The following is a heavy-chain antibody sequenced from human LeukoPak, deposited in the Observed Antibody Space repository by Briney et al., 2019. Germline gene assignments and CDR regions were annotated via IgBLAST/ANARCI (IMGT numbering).Heavy chain of an antibody. D-gene: IGHD1-26*01. CDR3: AKVGHTGSYFDY. J-gene: IGHJ4*02. CDR2: VSGSGGTT. Sequence: PGGSLRLSCAASGFTFNNYDMTWVRQPPGKGLEWVSTVSGSGGTTYYADSVKGRFTISRDNSKNTLYVQMNSLRAEDTAVYYCAKVGHTGSYFDYWGQGTLVTVSS. V-gene: IGHV3-23*01. CDR1: GFTFNNYD.